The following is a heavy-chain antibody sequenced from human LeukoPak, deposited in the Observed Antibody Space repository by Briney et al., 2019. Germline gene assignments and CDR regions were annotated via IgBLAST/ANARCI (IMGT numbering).Heavy chain of an antibody. CDR3: ARDHYDSRGDYVVEY. Sequence: SETLTLTCSISGDSINSGGYYWNWIRQPPGKGLEWLGYIHSGGNAYFNPSVEGRSSMSLDKSQNQFFLRLTSVTAADTAVYFCARDHYDSRGDYVVEYWGQGTLVTVS. D-gene: IGHD3-22*01. CDR1: GDSINSGGYY. V-gene: IGHV4-31*03. CDR2: IHSGGNA. J-gene: IGHJ4*02.